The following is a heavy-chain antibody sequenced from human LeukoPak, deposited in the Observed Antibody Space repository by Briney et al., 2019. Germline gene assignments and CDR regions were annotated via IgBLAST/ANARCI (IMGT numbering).Heavy chain of an antibody. J-gene: IGHJ6*03. CDR1: GGTPGRST. Sequence: SVKVSCKASGGTPGRSTVTWVRQAPGQGLEWMGGITPMFGTTDSAKQFRGRVTISADTSTNTAFLDLASLRSDDTAIYFCARDRLHRCTHSAYYHMDVWGKGTTVIVSS. D-gene: IGHD4-11*01. V-gene: IGHV1-69*06. CDR2: ITPMFGTT. CDR3: ARDRLHRCTHSAYYHMDV.